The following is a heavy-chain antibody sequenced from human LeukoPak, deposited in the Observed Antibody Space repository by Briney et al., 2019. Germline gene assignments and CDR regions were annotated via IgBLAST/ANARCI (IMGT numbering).Heavy chain of an antibody. CDR1: GGSISSGGYS. V-gene: IGHV4-30-2*01. D-gene: IGHD3-10*01. Sequence: SQTLSLTCAVSGGSISSGGYSWSWIRQPPGKGLEWIGYIYHSGSTYYNPSLKSRVTISVDRSKNQFSLKLSSVTAADTAVYYCARGVLLWFGELPDAFDIWGQGAMVTVSS. CDR3: ARGVLLWFGELPDAFDI. J-gene: IGHJ3*02. CDR2: IYHSGST.